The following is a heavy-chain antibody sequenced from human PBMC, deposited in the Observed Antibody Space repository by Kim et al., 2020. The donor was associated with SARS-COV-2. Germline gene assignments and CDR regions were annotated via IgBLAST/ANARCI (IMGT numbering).Heavy chain of an antibody. CDR2: LSYTGAT. CDR3: GRQRNPCRGGNCYFDY. V-gene: IGHV4-39*01. CDR1: GDSINNRGNF. Sequence: SETLSLTCIVSGDSINNRGNFWGWIRQPPGKGLEWIGSLSYTGATYYNPSLKSRVTISVDTPKSHFSLNLTSVTAADTAVYYCGRQRNPCRGGNCYFDYWGQGTLVTVSS. D-gene: IGHD2-15*01. J-gene: IGHJ4*02.